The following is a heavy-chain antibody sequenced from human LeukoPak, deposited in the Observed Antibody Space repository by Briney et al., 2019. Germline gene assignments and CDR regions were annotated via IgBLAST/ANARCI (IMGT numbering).Heavy chain of an antibody. V-gene: IGHV4-59*01. J-gene: IGHJ3*02. CDR1: GGSIRNSY. D-gene: IGHD3-22*01. CDR2: IYYSGST. Sequence: SETLSLTCTVSGGSIRNSYWSWIRQPPGKGLEWIGYIYYSGSTDYKPSLKSRVTISVDTSKNQFSLRLSSVTAADTAVYYCARGSCYDSSGYYYFGFDIWGQGTMVTFSS. CDR3: ARGSCYDSSGYYYFGFDI.